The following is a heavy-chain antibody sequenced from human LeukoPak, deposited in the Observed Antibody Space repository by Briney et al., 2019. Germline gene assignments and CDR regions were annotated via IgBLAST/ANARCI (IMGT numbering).Heavy chain of an antibody. V-gene: IGHV1-46*01. D-gene: IGHD2-15*01. Sequence: ASVKVSCKASGYTFTSYYMHWVRQAPGQGLEWMGIINPSGFSTTYAQKFQGRVTMTRDTSTSTVYMELSRLRSDDTAVYYCARGDFVVVVAATGAFDIWGQGTMVTVSS. CDR1: GYTFTSYY. CDR3: ARGDFVVVVAATGAFDI. J-gene: IGHJ3*02. CDR2: INPSGFST.